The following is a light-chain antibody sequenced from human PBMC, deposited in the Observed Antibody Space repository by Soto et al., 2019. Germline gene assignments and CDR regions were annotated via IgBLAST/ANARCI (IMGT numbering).Light chain of an antibody. CDR2: GNS. Sequence: QSVLTQPPSVSGAPGQRVTISCTGSSSNIGAGYDVHWYQQLPGTAPKLLIYGNSNRPSGVPDRFSGSKSGTSASLAITGLQAEDEADYYCQSYDSRLRGSVFGGGTKRTVL. CDR1: SSNIGAGYD. CDR3: QSYDSRLRGSV. J-gene: IGLJ3*02. V-gene: IGLV1-40*01.